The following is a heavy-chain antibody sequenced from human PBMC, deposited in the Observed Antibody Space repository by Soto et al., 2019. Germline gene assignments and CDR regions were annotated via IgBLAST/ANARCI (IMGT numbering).Heavy chain of an antibody. CDR3: ARPYYYDSSGFDAFDI. CDR2: IYPGDSDT. J-gene: IGHJ3*02. D-gene: IGHD3-22*01. V-gene: IGHV5-51*01. CDR1: GYSFTSYW. Sequence: GESLKISCKGSGYSFTSYWIGWVRQMPGKGLEWMGIIYPGDSDTRYSPSFQGQVTISADKSISTAYLQWSSLKASDTAMYYCARPYYYDSSGFDAFDIWGQGTMVTVSS.